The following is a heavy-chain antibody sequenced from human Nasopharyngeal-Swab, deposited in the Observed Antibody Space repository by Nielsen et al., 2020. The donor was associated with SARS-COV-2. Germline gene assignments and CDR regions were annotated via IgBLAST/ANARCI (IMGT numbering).Heavy chain of an antibody. CDR3: ASTYNYYGDYYYGMDV. D-gene: IGHD1-20*01. CDR2: ISSSGSTI. J-gene: IGHJ6*02. CDR1: GFTFSDYY. V-gene: IGHV3-11*04. Sequence: GESLKISCAASGFTFSDYYMSWIRQAPGKGLEWVSYISSSGSTIYYADSVKGRFTISRDNAKNSLYLQVNSLRAEDTAVYYCASTYNYYGDYYYGMDVWGQGTTVTVSS.